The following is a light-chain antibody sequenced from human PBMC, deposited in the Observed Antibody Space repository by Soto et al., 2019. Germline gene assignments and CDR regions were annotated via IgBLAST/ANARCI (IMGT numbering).Light chain of an antibody. CDR2: DAS. J-gene: IGKJ5*01. V-gene: IGKV3-11*01. CDR1: QSVSTY. Sequence: EILLTQSPATLSLSPGERATLSCRASQSVSTYLAWYQQKPGQAPRLLMYDASNRAAGIPARFSGSGSGTDFTLTISSLEPEDFAVYYCEKRSNWPVTFGQGTQLEIK. CDR3: EKRSNWPVT.